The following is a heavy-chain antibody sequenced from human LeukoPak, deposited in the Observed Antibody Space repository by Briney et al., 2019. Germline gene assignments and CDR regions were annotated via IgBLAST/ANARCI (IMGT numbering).Heavy chain of an antibody. Sequence: GRSLRLSCAASGFTFSSYGMHWVRQAPGKGLEWVAVISYDGSNKYYADSVKGRFTISRDNSKNTLYLQMNSLRAEDTAVYYCAKDPLTEVAVAGGVIDYWGQGTLVTVSS. J-gene: IGHJ4*02. CDR3: AKDPLTEVAVAGGVIDY. V-gene: IGHV3-30*18. D-gene: IGHD6-19*01. CDR1: GFTFSSYG. CDR2: ISYDGSNK.